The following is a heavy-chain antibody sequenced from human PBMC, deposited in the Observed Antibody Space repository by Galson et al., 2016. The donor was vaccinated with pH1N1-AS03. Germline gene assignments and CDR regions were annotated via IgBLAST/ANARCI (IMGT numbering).Heavy chain of an antibody. J-gene: IGHJ3*02. D-gene: IGHD3-22*01. Sequence: CAASGFTFSDVWMSWVRQAPGKGLEWVGRINSKTDGGTTDYAAPVKGRFTISRDDSKNTLYLQMNTLKSEDTAVYYCRVVAENDAFDMWGQGTMVTVSS. CDR1: GFTFSDVW. CDR2: INSKTDGGTT. V-gene: IGHV3-15*01. CDR3: RVVAENDAFDM.